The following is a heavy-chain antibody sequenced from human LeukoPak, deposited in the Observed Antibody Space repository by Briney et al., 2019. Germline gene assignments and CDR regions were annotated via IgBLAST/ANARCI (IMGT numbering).Heavy chain of an antibody. Sequence: ASVKVSCKASGYTFTAYYMHWVRQAPGQGLEWMGWINPNSGGTNYAQKFQGRITMTRDASISTAYMELSRLRSDDTAVYYCARDRRNWFDPWGQGTLVTVSS. J-gene: IGHJ5*02. D-gene: IGHD6-6*01. CDR3: ARDRRNWFDP. V-gene: IGHV1-2*02. CDR1: GYTFTAYY. CDR2: INPNSGGT.